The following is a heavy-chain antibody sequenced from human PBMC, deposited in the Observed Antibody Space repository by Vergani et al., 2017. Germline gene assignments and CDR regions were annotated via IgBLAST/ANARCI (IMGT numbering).Heavy chain of an antibody. CDR2: IRYDGSNP. Sequence: QVQLVESGGGVVQPGRSLKLSCAASGFSFNSYGMHWVRQAPGKGLEWVAFIRYDGSNPQYIDSVKGRFTISRDNSKDTLFLQMNGLRPEDTGTYFCAKKGGSLYYYGVDVWGQGTTITVSS. J-gene: IGHJ6*02. CDR1: GFSFNSYG. D-gene: IGHD1-26*01. CDR3: AKKGGSLYYYGVDV. V-gene: IGHV3-30*02.